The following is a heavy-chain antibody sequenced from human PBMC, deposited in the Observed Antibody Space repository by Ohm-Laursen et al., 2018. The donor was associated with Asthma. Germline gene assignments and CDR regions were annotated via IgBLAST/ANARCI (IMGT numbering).Heavy chain of an antibody. J-gene: IGHJ5*02. V-gene: IGHV4-30-4*01. CDR1: GGSIGSDDYY. Sequence: SQTLSLTCTVSGGSIGSDDYYWSWIRQPPGKGLEWIGYIYYSGSTYYNPSLKSRVTISVDTSKNQFSLKLSSVTAADTAVYYCARMADDRRFDPWFDPWGPGILVSVSS. CDR2: IYYSGST. D-gene: IGHD1-1*01. CDR3: ARMADDRRFDPWFDP.